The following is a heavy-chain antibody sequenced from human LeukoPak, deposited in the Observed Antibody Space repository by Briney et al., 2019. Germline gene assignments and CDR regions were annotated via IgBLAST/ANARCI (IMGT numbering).Heavy chain of an antibody. CDR1: GFTFSSYW. V-gene: IGHV3-7*01. J-gene: IGHJ4*02. CDR2: IKEDGSEK. CDR3: ARITAYSFDY. D-gene: IGHD1-20*01. Sequence: GGSLRLSCAASGFTFSSYWMTWVRQAPGKGLEWVANIKEDGSEKYYVDSVRGRLTISRDNAKNSLFLQMNSLRAEDTAVYYCARITAYSFDYWGQGTLVTVPS.